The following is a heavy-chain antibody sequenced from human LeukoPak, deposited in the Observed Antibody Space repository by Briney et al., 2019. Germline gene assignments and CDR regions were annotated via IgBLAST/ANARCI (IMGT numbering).Heavy chain of an antibody. V-gene: IGHV3-69-1*01. CDR3: ARGGGLDV. Sequence: VRXXXXKGLEWVSYISSSSTIYYADSVKGRFTISRDNAKNSLYLQMSNLRAEDTAVYFCARGGGLDVWGQGATVTVSS. D-gene: IGHD3-16*01. J-gene: IGHJ6*02. CDR2: ISSSSTI.